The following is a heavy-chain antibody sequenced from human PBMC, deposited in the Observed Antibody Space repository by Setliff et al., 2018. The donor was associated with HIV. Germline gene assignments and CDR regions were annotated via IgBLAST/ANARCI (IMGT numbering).Heavy chain of an antibody. CDR3: AREIQNCGGNHYYCYMDV. CDR1: GFIFGTYD. J-gene: IGHJ6*03. Sequence: GGSLSLSCAASGFIFGTYDMHWVRQVAGKGLEWVSAMGLLGDTYYADSVKGRFTISREDAKNSLYLQMNSLRAGDTAVYYCAREIQNCGGNHYYCYMDVWGKGTTVTVSS. D-gene: IGHD2-15*01. CDR2: MGLLGDT. V-gene: IGHV3-13*01.